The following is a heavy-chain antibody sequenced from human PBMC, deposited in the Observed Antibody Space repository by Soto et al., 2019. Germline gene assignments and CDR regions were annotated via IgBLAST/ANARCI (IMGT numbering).Heavy chain of an antibody. CDR1: GGSISTSY. D-gene: IGHD4-17*01. CDR3: ARDDDYAALGY. CDR2: IYYSGNT. Sequence: PSETLSLTCTVSGGSISTSYWSWLRQPPEKGLEWIGYIYYSGNTNYNPSLKSRVSISVDTSKSQFSLKLSSVTAADTAVYYCARDDDYAALGYWGAGTLVTVSS. J-gene: IGHJ4*02. V-gene: IGHV4-59*01.